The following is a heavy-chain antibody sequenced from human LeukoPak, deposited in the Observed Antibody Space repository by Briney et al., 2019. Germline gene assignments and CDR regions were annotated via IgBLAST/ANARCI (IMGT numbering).Heavy chain of an antibody. Sequence: PGGSLRLSCAASGFTFSSYAMSWVRQAPGKGLEWVSAISGSGGSTYYADSVKGRFTISRDNSKNTLYLQMNSLRAEDTAVYYCAKVTYYYDSSGYYSPYYFGYWGQGTLVTVSS. J-gene: IGHJ4*02. CDR3: AKVTYYYDSSGYYSPYYFGY. CDR1: GFTFSSYA. CDR2: ISGSGGST. D-gene: IGHD3-22*01. V-gene: IGHV3-23*01.